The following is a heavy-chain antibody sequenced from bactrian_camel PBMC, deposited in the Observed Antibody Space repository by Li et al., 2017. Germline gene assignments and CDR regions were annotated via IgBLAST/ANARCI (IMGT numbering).Heavy chain of an antibody. J-gene: IGHJ6*01. D-gene: IGHD5*01. CDR1: GNTDDATC. CDR3: AKDLWGSTS. Sequence: HVQLVESGGGSVQAGGSLRLSCEASGNTDDATCMGWFRQTPGQEREPVATIYLHGPMTWYADSVRGRFAISQDYAKNTVSLQMTRLKPEDTAMYYCAKDLWGSTSWGQGTQVTVS. V-gene: IGHV3-3*01. CDR2: IYLHGPMT.